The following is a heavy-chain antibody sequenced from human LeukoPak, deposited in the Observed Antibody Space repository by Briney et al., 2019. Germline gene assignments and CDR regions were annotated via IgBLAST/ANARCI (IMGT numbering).Heavy chain of an antibody. Sequence: SETLSLTCTVSGGSISSSSCYWGWIRQPPGKGLEWIGSFYYSGNTYYNPSLKSRVIISVDTSKNQFSLKLSSVTAADVAVYYCARGGRNQLLINWFDPWGQGTLVTVSS. CDR2: FYYSGNT. D-gene: IGHD2-2*01. CDR1: GGSISSSSCY. V-gene: IGHV4-39*02. CDR3: ARGGRNQLLINWFDP. J-gene: IGHJ5*02.